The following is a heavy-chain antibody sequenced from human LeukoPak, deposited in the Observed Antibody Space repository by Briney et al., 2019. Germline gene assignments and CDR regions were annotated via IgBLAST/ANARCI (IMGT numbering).Heavy chain of an antibody. CDR2: ISSSSSYI. Sequence: GGSLRLSCAASGFTFSSYSMNWVRQAPGKGLEWVSSISSSSSYIYYADSVKGRFNISRDNAKNSLYLQMNSLRAEDTAVYYCARADSSSYLFDYWGQGTLVTVSS. D-gene: IGHD6-13*01. J-gene: IGHJ4*02. CDR3: ARADSSSYLFDY. V-gene: IGHV3-21*01. CDR1: GFTFSSYS.